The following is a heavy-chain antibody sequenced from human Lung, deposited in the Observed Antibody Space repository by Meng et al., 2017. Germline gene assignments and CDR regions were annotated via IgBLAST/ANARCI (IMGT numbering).Heavy chain of an antibody. J-gene: IGHJ5*02. V-gene: IGHV4-4*02. CDR3: ARGSITMVRGVSVFDP. D-gene: IGHD3-10*01. CDR1: GGSISSSNW. Sequence: VQLREPGPGLVRPSGTLSLTCAGSGGSISSSNWWSWVRQPPGKGLEWIGEIYHSGSTNYNPSLKSRVTISVDKSKNQFSLKLSSVTAADTAVYYCARGSITMVRGVSVFDPWGQGTLVTVSS. CDR2: IYHSGST.